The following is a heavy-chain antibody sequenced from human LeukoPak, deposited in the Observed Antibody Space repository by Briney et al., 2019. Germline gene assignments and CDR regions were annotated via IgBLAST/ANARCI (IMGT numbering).Heavy chain of an antibody. CDR3: AKGGPSVSTGWHYFDY. CDR2: ISWDGGST. D-gene: IGHD6-19*01. V-gene: IGHV3-43D*03. J-gene: IGHJ4*02. CDR1: GFTFDDYA. Sequence: GGSLRLSCAASGFTFDDYAKHWVRQAPGKGLEWVSLISWDGGSTYYADSVKGRFTISRDNSKNSLYLQMNSLRAEDTALYYCAKGGPSVSTGWHYFDYWGQGTLVTVSS.